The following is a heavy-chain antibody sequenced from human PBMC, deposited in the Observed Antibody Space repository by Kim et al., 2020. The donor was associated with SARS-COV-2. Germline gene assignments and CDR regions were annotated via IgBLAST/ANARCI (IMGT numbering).Heavy chain of an antibody. Sequence: GGSLRLSCAASGFNFSSYAMRWVRQAPGKGMEWVSAISGSGGSTYYADSVKGRFTISRDNCKNTLYLQMNRRRAEDKAAYYCAAGPRGYWGQGTLVTVPS. V-gene: IGHV3-23*01. D-gene: IGHD3-10*01. J-gene: IGHJ4*02. CDR2: ISGSGGST. CDR3: AAGPRGY. CDR1: GFNFSSYA.